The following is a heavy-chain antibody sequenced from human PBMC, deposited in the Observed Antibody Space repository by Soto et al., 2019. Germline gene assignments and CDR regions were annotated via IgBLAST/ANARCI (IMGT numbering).Heavy chain of an antibody. CDR2: FYYSGRT. CDR3: ARLPGRGYYDGTGYYDW. Sequence: SETLSLTCTVSGGSITSSSYYWGWIRQPPGKGLEWIATFYYSGRTYYNPSLKSRVTISVDTSKNQFSLNLRSVTAADTAVYSCARLPGRGYYDGTGYYDWWGQGIWVTGSS. V-gene: IGHV4-39*01. CDR1: GGSITSSSYY. D-gene: IGHD3-22*01. J-gene: IGHJ4*02.